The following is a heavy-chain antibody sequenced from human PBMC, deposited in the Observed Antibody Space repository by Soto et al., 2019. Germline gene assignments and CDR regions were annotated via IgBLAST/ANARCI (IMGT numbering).Heavy chain of an antibody. D-gene: IGHD1-26*01. CDR3: ARRYFAGAPLYYYGMDG. Sequence: GESLKISCQGSGYSFTSYWIGWVRQMPGKCLEWMGVIYPPDSATTYSPSFHGQVHISVDKSNNTAYLQWSALKASDTAMYYCARRYFAGAPLYYYGMDGWGPGTTVTVSS. CDR1: GYSFTSYW. J-gene: IGHJ6*02. CDR2: IYPPDSAT. V-gene: IGHV5-51*01.